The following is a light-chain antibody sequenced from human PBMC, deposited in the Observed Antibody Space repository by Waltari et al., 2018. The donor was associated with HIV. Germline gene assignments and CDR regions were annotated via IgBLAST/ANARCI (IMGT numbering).Light chain of an antibody. CDR1: SSNIGSNT. V-gene: IGLV1-44*01. Sequence: QSVLTQPPSASGTPGQRVTIPCSGSSSNIGSNTVNWYQPLPGTAPKLLIYSNNQRPSGVPDRFSGSKSGTSASLVITGLQAEDEANYYCQSYDSSLSAWVFGGGTKLTVL. J-gene: IGLJ3*02. CDR3: QSYDSSLSAWV. CDR2: SNN.